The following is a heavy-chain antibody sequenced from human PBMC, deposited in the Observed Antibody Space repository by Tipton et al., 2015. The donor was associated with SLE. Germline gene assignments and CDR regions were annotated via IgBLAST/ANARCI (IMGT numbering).Heavy chain of an antibody. J-gene: IGHJ3*02. V-gene: IGHV4-61*02. CDR1: GGSISSGSYY. CDR3: ARAGVGATDDAFDI. D-gene: IGHD1-26*01. CDR2: IYTSGST. Sequence: TLSLTCTVSGGSISSGSYYWSWIRQPAGKGLEWIGRIYTSGSTNYNPSLKSRVTISVDTSKNQFSLKLSSVTAADTAVYYCARAGVGATDDAFDIWGQGTMVTVSS.